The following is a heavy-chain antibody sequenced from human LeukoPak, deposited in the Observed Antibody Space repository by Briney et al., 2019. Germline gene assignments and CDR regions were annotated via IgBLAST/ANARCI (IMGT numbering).Heavy chain of an antibody. J-gene: IGHJ3*02. Sequence: PSETLSLTCTVSGGSISSYYWSWIRQPPGKGLEWIGYMYYSGSTNYNPSLKSRVTISVDTSKNQVSLRLSSVTAADTAVYYCARRPPPITMVRGVRETSFDIWGQGTMVTVSS. D-gene: IGHD3-10*01. CDR1: GGSISSYY. CDR3: ARRPPPITMVRGVRETSFDI. CDR2: MYYSGST. V-gene: IGHV4-59*08.